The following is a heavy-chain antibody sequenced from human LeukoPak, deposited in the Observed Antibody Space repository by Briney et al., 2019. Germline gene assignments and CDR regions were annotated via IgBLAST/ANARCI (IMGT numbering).Heavy chain of an antibody. CDR1: GGSISSYY. D-gene: IGHD3-9*01. Sequence: SETLSLTCTVSGGSISSYYWSWIRQPPGKGLEWIGYIYSSGSTNYNPSLKSRVTILVDTSKNQFSLKLSSVTAADTAVYYCARAALRYFDWPNWFDPWGQGTLVTVSS. J-gene: IGHJ5*02. CDR3: ARAALRYFDWPNWFDP. V-gene: IGHV4-59*12. CDR2: IYSSGST.